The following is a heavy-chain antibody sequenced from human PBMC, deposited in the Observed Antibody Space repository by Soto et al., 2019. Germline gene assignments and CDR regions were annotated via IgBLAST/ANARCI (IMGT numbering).Heavy chain of an antibody. V-gene: IGHV2-70*04. CDR1: GFSLSTSGVR. Sequence: SGPTLVNPTQTLTLTCTFSGFSLSTSGVRVNWIRQPPGKALEWLARIDWDDDKFYSTSLKTRLTISKDTSKNQVVLTMTNMDPVDTTTYYCARARDYYYGMDVSGQGTTVTVSS. J-gene: IGHJ6*02. CDR3: ARARDYYYGMDV. CDR2: IDWDDDK.